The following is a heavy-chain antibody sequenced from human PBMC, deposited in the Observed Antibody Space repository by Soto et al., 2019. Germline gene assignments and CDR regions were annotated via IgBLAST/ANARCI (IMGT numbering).Heavy chain of an antibody. Sequence: PGGSLRLSCAASGFTFSSYAMSWVRQAPGKGLEWVSAISGSGGSTYYADSVKGRFTISRDNSKNTLYLQMNSLRAEDTAVYYCATDLAAAGRSYGMDVWGQGTTVTVSS. CDR1: GFTFSSYA. CDR2: ISGSGGST. J-gene: IGHJ6*02. CDR3: ATDLAAAGRSYGMDV. V-gene: IGHV3-23*01. D-gene: IGHD6-13*01.